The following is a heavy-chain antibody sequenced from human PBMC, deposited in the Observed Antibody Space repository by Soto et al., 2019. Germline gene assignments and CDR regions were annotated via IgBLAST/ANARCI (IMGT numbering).Heavy chain of an antibody. Sequence: DVQLLESGGGLVQPGGSLRLSCAASGFSFSKYAMIWVRQAPGKGQEWVSGITGSGGTIEYAASVKGRITTSRDNSKKTVDLQMNSLRAEDTAMYYCAKDAVPGDGLWLVADWGQGTLVTVS. D-gene: IGHD2-21*02. CDR3: AKDAVPGDGLWLVAD. J-gene: IGHJ4*02. V-gene: IGHV3-23*01. CDR1: GFSFSKYA. CDR2: ITGSGGTI.